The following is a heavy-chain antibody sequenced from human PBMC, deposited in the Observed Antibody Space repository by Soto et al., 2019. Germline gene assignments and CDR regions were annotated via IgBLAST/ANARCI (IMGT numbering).Heavy chain of an antibody. V-gene: IGHV1-18*01. Sequence: GASVKVSCKASGYSFTSYGIGWVRQVPGQGPEWMGWMSPYNGRTNYAQSVKGRVVMTTDISTNTVYLELRSLRSDDSAIYYCGRCRTDSYAMDVSG. D-gene: IGHD5-18*01. J-gene: IGHJ6*02. CDR1: GYSFTSYG. CDR2: MSPYNGRT. CDR3: GRCRTDSYAMDV.